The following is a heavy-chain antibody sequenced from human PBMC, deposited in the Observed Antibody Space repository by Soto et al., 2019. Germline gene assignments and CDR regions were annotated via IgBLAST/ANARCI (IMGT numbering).Heavy chain of an antibody. CDR1: GYTFTSYA. Sequence: QVQLVQSGAEVKKPGASVQVSCRASGYTFTSYAIHWVRQVPGQRLEWMGWINAGNGNTEYSQKFQGRVTITRDTSATTAYMGLSSLRSEDTAIYYCARDTRAYAFWSGYYIDYWGQGTLVTVSS. V-gene: IGHV1-3*01. J-gene: IGHJ4*02. CDR3: ARDTRAYAFWSGYYIDY. D-gene: IGHD3-3*01. CDR2: INAGNGNT.